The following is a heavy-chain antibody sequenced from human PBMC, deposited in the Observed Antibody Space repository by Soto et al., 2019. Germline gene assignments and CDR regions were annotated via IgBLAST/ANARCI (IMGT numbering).Heavy chain of an antibody. D-gene: IGHD1-26*01. CDR2: ISGDGGSI. J-gene: IGHJ4*02. Sequence: HPGGSLRLSCAASGFTFSNCAMSWVRQAPGKGLEWVSIISGDGGSIYYADSVEGRFTISRDNSKNTLNLQMSSLRAGDTAVYYCVKAVGPTAPSSRIFDYWGLGTLVTVSS. CDR1: GFTFSNCA. CDR3: VKAVGPTAPSSRIFDY. V-gene: IGHV3-23*01.